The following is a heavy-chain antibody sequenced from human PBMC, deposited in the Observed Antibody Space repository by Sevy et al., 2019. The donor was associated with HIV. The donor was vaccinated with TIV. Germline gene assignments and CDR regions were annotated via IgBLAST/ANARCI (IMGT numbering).Heavy chain of an antibody. D-gene: IGHD3-22*01. V-gene: IGHV3-15*01. Sequence: GGSLRLSCAASGFTFSNAWMSWVRQTPGKGLEWVGHIKSKADGGTTDYAAPVKGRFTILRDDSKNTLYLQMYSLKTEDTAVYYCTTSYYYDSTTYHHFDYWGQGILVTVSS. J-gene: IGHJ4*02. CDR1: GFTFSNAW. CDR3: TTSYYYDSTTYHHFDY. CDR2: IKSKADGGTT.